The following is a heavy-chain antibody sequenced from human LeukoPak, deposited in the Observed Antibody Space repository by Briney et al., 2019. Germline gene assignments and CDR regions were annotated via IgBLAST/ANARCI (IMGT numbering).Heavy chain of an antibody. CDR3: ARAMGIAAAGLFDY. V-gene: IGHV3-21*01. Sequence: GGSLRLSCAASGFTFSSYSMNWVRQAPGKGLEWVSSISSSSSYIYYADSVKGRFTISRDNAKNSLYLQMNSLRAEDTAVYYCARAMGIAAAGLFDYWGQGTLVTVSS. J-gene: IGHJ4*02. CDR1: GFTFSSYS. D-gene: IGHD6-13*01. CDR2: ISSSSSYI.